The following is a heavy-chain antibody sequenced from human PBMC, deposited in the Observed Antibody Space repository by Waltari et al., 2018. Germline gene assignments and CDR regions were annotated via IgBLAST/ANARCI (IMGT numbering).Heavy chain of an antibody. J-gene: IGHJ5*02. D-gene: IGHD3-22*01. Sequence: QVQLVQSGAEVKKPGASVKVSCKASGYTFTGYYMHWVRQAPGQGPEWLGWINPNSGGTNYAQKFQGRVTMTRDTSISTAYMELSRLRSDDTAVYYCARDLGVKDYYDSSGYYQPGWFDPWGQGTLVTVSS. CDR3: ARDLGVKDYYDSSGYYQPGWFDP. CDR1: GYTFTGYY. V-gene: IGHV1-2*02. CDR2: INPNSGGT.